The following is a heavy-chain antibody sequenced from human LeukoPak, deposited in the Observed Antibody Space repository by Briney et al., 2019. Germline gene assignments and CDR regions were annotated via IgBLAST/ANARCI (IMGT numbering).Heavy chain of an antibody. J-gene: IGHJ4*02. Sequence: QSGGSLRLSCAASGSTFSSYAMSWVRQAPGKGLEWVSAISGSGGSIYYADSVKGRFTISRDNSKNTLYLQVNSLRAEDTAVYYCAKEVGAYYYWGQGTLVTVSS. CDR1: GSTFSSYA. CDR3: AKEVGAYYY. V-gene: IGHV3-23*01. CDR2: ISGSGGSI. D-gene: IGHD1-26*01.